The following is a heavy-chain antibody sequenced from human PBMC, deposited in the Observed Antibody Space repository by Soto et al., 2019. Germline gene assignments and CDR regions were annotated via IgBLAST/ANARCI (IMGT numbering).Heavy chain of an antibody. J-gene: IGHJ4*02. CDR2: ISSSGSTI. CDR1: GFTFSSYE. Sequence: GGSLRLSCAASGFTFSSYEMNWVRQAPGKGLEWVSYISSSGSTIYYADSVKGRFTISRDNAKNSLYLQMNSLRAEDTAVYYCARTLIAARLPPTFFDYWGQGTLVTVSS. CDR3: ARTLIAARLPPTFFDY. D-gene: IGHD6-6*01. V-gene: IGHV3-48*03.